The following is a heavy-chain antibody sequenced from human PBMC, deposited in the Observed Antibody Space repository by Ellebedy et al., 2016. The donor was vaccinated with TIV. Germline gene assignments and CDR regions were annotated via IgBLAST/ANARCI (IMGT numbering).Heavy chain of an antibody. CDR2: IDPVDPHT. CDR3: AAVVTATDVDY. J-gene: IGHJ4*02. D-gene: IGHD2-15*01. CDR1: GYSFPSYW. Sequence: GESLKISCKGSGYSFPSYWINWERQMPGKGLDWMGRIDPVDPHTNYSPSVQGNVTFSADKSASTAYLQWSSLKHSYTATYYSAAVVTATDVDYWGQGTLVTVSS. V-gene: IGHV5-10-1*01.